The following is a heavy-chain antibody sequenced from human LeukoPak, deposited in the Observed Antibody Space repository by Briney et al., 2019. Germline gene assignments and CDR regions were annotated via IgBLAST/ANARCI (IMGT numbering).Heavy chain of an antibody. D-gene: IGHD4-17*01. CDR1: GFTFRSYG. V-gene: IGHV3-33*01. Sequence: GGSLRLSCAASGFTFRSYGMHWVPQGPGKGLEWWAVIWYDGSNKYYADSVKGRFTISRDNSKNTLYLQMNSLRAEDTAVYSCAREAVTTPSFDYWGQGTLVTVSS. CDR3: AREAVTTPSFDY. CDR2: IWYDGSNK. J-gene: IGHJ4*02.